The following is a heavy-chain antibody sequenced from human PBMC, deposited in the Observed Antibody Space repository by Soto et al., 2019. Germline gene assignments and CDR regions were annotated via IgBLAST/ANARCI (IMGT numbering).Heavy chain of an antibody. V-gene: IGHV3-21*01. J-gene: IGHJ6*02. D-gene: IGHD2-15*01. CDR1: GFTFSSCT. CDR3: SGCSGGACQQNYGMDV. Sequence: EVHLVESGGGLVKPGGSLRLSCAVSGFTFSSCTMNWVRQAPGKGLEWVSSISPSTSHIYYADSVKGRFTISRDNAKNLLFLQLKRLRAEGTAVYYCSGCSGGACQQNYGMDVCGQGTTVTVSS. CDR2: ISPSTSHI.